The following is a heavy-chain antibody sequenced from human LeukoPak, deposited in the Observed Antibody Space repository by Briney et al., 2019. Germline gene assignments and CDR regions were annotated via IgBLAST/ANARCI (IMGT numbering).Heavy chain of an antibody. V-gene: IGHV4-38-2*02. D-gene: IGHD4-11*01. J-gene: IGHJ4*02. CDR3: ARGSYSDYVVNY. CDR2: FYHSGIT. Sequence: PSETLSLTCTVSGYSIGSGFYWGWIRQPPGRGLEWVGTFYHSGITHYNPSLKSRVTISVDMSKNQFSLKLTSVTVADTAVYYCARGSYSDYVVNYWGQGILVTVSS. CDR1: GYSIGSGFY.